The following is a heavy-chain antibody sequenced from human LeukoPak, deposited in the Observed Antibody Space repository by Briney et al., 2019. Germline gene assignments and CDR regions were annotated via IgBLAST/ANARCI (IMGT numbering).Heavy chain of an antibody. V-gene: IGHV3-23*01. CDR3: AVTNCYRCNDYGMDV. CDR2: IRNSGGSS. J-gene: IGHJ6*02. CDR1: GLSFAGYA. Sequence: RAASGLSFAGYAMSWVRQAPGEGLGWVSGIRNSGGSSYYADTVNGRFTNFRDNTKNTLSMQMNSLRAEDTTAYDCAVTNCYRCNDYGMDVGGQGTTITVS. D-gene: IGHD2-2*02.